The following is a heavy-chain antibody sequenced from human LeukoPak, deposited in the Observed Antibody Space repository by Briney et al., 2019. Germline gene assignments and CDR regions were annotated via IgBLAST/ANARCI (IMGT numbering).Heavy chain of an antibody. Sequence: GGSLRLSCAASGFTFSDHYMDWLRQAPGKGLEWVGRTRNKANSYTTEYAASVKGRFTISRDDSKNSLYLRMNSLKTEDTAVYYCARGHTTDAFDIWGQGTMVTVSS. D-gene: IGHD1-1*01. CDR3: ARGHTTDAFDI. V-gene: IGHV3-72*01. J-gene: IGHJ3*02. CDR2: TRNKANSYTT. CDR1: GFTFSDHY.